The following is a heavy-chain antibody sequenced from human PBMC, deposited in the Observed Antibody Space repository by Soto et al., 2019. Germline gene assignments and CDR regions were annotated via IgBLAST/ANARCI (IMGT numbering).Heavy chain of an antibody. CDR2: ISYDGSNK. V-gene: IGHV3-30-3*01. CDR1: GFTFSSYA. J-gene: IGHJ4*02. Sequence: VGSLRLSCAASGFTFSSYAMHWVRQAPGKGLEWVAVISYDGSNKYYADSVKGRFTISRDNSKNTLYLQMNSLRAEDTAVYYCASGDAYCGGDCYSSGSVFDYWGQGTLVTVSS. CDR3: ASGDAYCGGDCYSSGSVFDY. D-gene: IGHD2-21*02.